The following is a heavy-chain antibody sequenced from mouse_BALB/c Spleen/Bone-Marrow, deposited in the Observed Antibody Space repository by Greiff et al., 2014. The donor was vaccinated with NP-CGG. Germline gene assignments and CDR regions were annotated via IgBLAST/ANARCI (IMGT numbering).Heavy chain of an antibody. CDR3: ARRAYGGSYGFAY. CDR2: INPSTDYT. V-gene: IGHV1-7*01. Sequence: VHVKQSGAELAKPGASLKMSCKASGYTFTSYWMHWVKQRPGQGLEWIGYINPSTDYTEYNQKFKDKATLTADKSSSTAFMQLSSLTSEDSAVYYCARRAYGGSYGFAYWGQGTLVTVSA. J-gene: IGHJ3*01. D-gene: IGHD1-1*01. CDR1: GYTFTSYW.